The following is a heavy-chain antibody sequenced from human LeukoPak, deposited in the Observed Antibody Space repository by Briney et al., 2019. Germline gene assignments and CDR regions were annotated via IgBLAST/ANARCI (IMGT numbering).Heavy chain of an antibody. J-gene: IGHJ4*02. Sequence: PGGSLRLSCAASGFTVSDNDIKWVRQAPGKGLEWVSLIYADGTTHYTDSVKGRFYISRDNSGNTVYLQMNSLRGEDTAVYYCARRSVPGRPGYWGQGTLVTVSS. CDR1: GFTVSDND. D-gene: IGHD6-6*01. CDR2: IYADGTT. CDR3: ARRSVPGRPGY. V-gene: IGHV3-66*04.